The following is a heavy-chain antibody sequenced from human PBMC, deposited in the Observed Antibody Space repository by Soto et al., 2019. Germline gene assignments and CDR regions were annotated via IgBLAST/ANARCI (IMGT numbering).Heavy chain of an antibody. CDR1: GGSISSYY. Sequence: SETLSLTCTVSGGSISSYYWSWIWQPPGKGLEWIGYIYYSGSTNYNPSLKSRVTISVDTSKNQFSLKLSSVTAADTAVYYCARNYGDYVGWFAPWGQGTLVTVSS. V-gene: IGHV4-59*08. J-gene: IGHJ5*02. CDR3: ARNYGDYVGWFAP. D-gene: IGHD4-17*01. CDR2: IYYSGST.